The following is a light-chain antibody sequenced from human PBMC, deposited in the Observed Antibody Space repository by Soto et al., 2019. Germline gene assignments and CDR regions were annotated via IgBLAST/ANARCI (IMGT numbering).Light chain of an antibody. Sequence: IMLTKYTATLSLSPGERATLSGRASQSVSNNYLAWYQQKPGQAPRLLIYGASKRATGIPARFSGSGSGTDFTLTISSLEPEDFAVYYCHQRSNWPPSFGQGTRLEIK. J-gene: IGKJ5*01. CDR1: QSVSNNY. CDR2: GAS. V-gene: IGKV3-11*01. CDR3: HQRSNWPPS.